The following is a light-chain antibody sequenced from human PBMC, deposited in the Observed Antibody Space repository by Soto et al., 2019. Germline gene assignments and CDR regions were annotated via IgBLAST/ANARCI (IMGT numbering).Light chain of an antibody. V-gene: IGKV3-20*01. CDR2: GAS. J-gene: IGKJ2*01. CDR1: QSVSSNY. CDR3: QQYGSSYT. Sequence: EIVLTQSPGTLSLSPGERATLSCRASQSVSSNYLAWYQQKPGQAPRLLIYGASIRATGLPDRFSGSGSGTDFTLTISRPEPEDFAVYYCQQYGSSYTFGQGTKVDIK.